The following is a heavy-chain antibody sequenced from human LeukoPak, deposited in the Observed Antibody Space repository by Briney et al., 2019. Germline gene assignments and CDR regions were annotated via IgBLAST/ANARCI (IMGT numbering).Heavy chain of an antibody. Sequence: ASVKVSCKASGYTFTSYDINWVRQATGQGLEWMGWMNPNSGNTGYAQKFQGRVTMTRNTSISTAYMELSSLRSEDTAVYYCARGARRYCSGGSCYVGYMDVWGKGTTVTISS. CDR2: MNPNSGNT. CDR3: ARGARRYCSGGSCYVGYMDV. J-gene: IGHJ6*03. D-gene: IGHD2-15*01. CDR1: GYTFTSYD. V-gene: IGHV1-8*01.